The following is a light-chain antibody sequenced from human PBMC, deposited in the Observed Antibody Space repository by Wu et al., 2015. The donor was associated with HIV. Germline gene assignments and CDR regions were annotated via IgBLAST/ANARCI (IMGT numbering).Light chain of an antibody. CDR2: GAS. V-gene: IGKV3-20*01. CDR1: QSVSSSY. J-gene: IGKJ2*01. CDR3: QQYATSPHT. Sequence: ESVLTQSPGILSLSPGERATLSCRASQSVSSSYIAWYQQKPGQAPRLLIYGASSRATGIPDRLSGSGSGADFTLTISRLEPEDSAVYYCQQYATSPHTFGQGTKLEIK.